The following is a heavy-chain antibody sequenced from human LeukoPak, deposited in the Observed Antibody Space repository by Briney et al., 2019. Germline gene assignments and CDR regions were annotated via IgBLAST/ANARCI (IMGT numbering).Heavy chain of an antibody. CDR3: ARVAAAAPGQFDY. CDR1: GGSFSGYY. J-gene: IGHJ4*02. D-gene: IGHD6-13*01. Sequence: SETLSLTCAVYGGSFSGYYWSWIRQPPGKGLEWIGEINHSGSTNYNPSLKSRVTISVDTSKNQLSLKLSSVTAADTAVYYCARVAAAAPGQFDYWGQGTLVTVSS. V-gene: IGHV4-34*01. CDR2: INHSGST.